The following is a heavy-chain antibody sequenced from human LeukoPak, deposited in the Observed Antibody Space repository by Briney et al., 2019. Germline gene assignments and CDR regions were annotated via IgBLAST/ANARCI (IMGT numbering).Heavy chain of an antibody. V-gene: IGHV4-59*01. D-gene: IGHD2-8*01. CDR3: ATYTNRLHY. Sequence: SETLPLTCTAFSGSIRSFYWNWIRQPPRKGLEWIGYIHYTGSTNYNPSLKSRVTISVDTSKNQFSLKLSSVTAADTAVYYCATYTNRLHYWGQGILVTVSS. J-gene: IGHJ4*02. CDR1: SGSIRSFY. CDR2: IHYTGST.